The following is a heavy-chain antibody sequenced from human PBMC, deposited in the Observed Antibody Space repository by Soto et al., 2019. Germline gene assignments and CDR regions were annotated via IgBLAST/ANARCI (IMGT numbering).Heavy chain of an antibody. Sequence: QVQLVQSGAEVKKPGSSVKVSCKASGDTFSSYTISWVRQAPGQGLEWMGRIIPILDIANYAQKFQGRVTIPADKPTSTAYMDRSSLRSEHTAVYYGAAGGHGAFEIWGQGQWSPSLQ. CDR1: GDTFSSYT. D-gene: IGHD1-26*01. J-gene: IGHJ3*02. CDR3: AAGGHGAFEI. CDR2: IIPILDIA. V-gene: IGHV1-69*02.